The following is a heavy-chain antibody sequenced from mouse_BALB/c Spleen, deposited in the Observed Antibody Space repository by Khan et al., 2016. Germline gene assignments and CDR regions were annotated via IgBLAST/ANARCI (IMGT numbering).Heavy chain of an antibody. CDR3: TGYYRYDCAMDY. Sequence: EVELVESGGGLVQPGGSRKLSCAASGFTFSSFGMHWVRQAPEKGLEWVAYISSGSSTIYYDDTVKGRFTISRDNTKNTLFLQMTSLRSKHTAMYYCTGYYRYDCAMDYWGQGTSVTVSS. J-gene: IGHJ4*01. D-gene: IGHD2-14*01. CDR2: ISSGSSTI. CDR1: GFTFSSFG. V-gene: IGHV5-17*02.